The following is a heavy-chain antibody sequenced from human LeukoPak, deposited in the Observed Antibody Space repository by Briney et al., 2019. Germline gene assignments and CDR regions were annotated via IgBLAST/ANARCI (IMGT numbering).Heavy chain of an antibody. CDR1: KLTFTSYN. J-gene: IGHJ4*02. D-gene: IGHD3-22*01. Sequence: GGSLRLSCTASKLTFTSYNMHWVRQAPGKGLEWVSAISTTGSYVHYIDSVKGRFTISRDDAQNSLFLQMNSLRAEDTAVYYCARGPLGYDTFFDYWGQGTLVAVSS. CDR3: ARGPLGYDTFFDY. V-gene: IGHV3-21*06. CDR2: ISTTGSYV.